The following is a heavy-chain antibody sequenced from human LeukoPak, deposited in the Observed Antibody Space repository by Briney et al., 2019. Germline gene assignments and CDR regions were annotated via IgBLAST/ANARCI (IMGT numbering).Heavy chain of an antibody. CDR2: ITSSGTYI. CDR3: ARRSGSYYYFDY. Sequence: GGSLRLSCATSGFTFNNYNMNWVRQAPGRALEWVSSITSSGTYIFYADSVKGRFTISRDNAKNSLYLQMNSLRAEGTAVYYCARRSGSYYYFDYWGQGTLVTVSS. J-gene: IGHJ4*02. CDR1: GFTFNNYN. D-gene: IGHD1-26*01. V-gene: IGHV3-21*01.